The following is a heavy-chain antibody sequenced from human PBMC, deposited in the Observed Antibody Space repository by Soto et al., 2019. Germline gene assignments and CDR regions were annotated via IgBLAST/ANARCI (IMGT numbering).Heavy chain of an antibody. Sequence: KPSETLSLTCSVSGASISSYYWSWFRRAPGKGLEYIGYIHNGERTNYNPSLESRVTISADTSKNQFSLRLSSVTAADTAMYYCSYGDSPGPIDHWGQGTLVTVSS. CDR1: GASISSYY. V-gene: IGHV4-59*01. CDR3: SYGDSPGPIDH. J-gene: IGHJ4*02. D-gene: IGHD4-17*01. CDR2: IHNGERT.